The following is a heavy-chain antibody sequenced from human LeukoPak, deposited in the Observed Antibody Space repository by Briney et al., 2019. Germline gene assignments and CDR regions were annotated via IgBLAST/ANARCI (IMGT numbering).Heavy chain of an antibody. J-gene: IGHJ4*02. CDR2: IGYDGNNK. CDR1: GLTFSSYG. V-gene: IGHV3-30*02. Sequence: GGSLRLSCAASGLTFSSYGMNWVRQAPGKGLEWVAFIGYDGNNKYYADSVKGRFTISRDNSKNTLYLQMNSLRAEDTAVYYCAKVTPLGYWGQGTLVTVSS. CDR3: AKVTPLGY. D-gene: IGHD2-15*01.